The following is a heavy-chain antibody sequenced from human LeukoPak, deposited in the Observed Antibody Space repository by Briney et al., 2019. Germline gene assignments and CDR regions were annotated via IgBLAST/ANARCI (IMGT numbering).Heavy chain of an antibody. D-gene: IGHD7-27*01. V-gene: IGHV3-53*01. J-gene: IGHJ4*02. CDR1: GFTVSSNY. CDR2: IYSGGST. CDR3: ARDPLPLTGEEVV. Sequence: GSLRLSCAASGFTVSSNYMSWVRQAPGKGLEWVSVIYSGGSTYYADSVKGRFTIPRDNSKNTLYLQMNSLRAEDTAVYYCARDPLPLTGEEVVWGQGTLVTVSS.